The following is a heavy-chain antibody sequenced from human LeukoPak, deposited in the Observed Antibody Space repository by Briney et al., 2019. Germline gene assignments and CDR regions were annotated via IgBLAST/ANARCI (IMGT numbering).Heavy chain of an antibody. V-gene: IGHV3-21*01. J-gene: IGHJ4*02. CDR3: ASHSSGYYYGY. Sequence: GGSLRLSCAAFGFTFSSYSMNWVRQAPGKGLEWVSSISSSSSYIYYADSVKGRFTISRDNAKNSLYLQMNSLRAEDTAVYYCASHSSGYYYGYWGQGTLVTVSS. CDR2: ISSSSSYI. CDR1: GFTFSSYS. D-gene: IGHD3-22*01.